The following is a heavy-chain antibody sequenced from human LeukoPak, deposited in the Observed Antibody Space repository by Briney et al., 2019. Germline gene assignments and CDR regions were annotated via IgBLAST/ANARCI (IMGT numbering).Heavy chain of an antibody. J-gene: IGHJ4*02. CDR3: ARQTDIAMVTSRGTFDY. D-gene: IGHD5-18*01. V-gene: IGHV4-39*01. CDR1: GGSISSATYY. Sequence: KASETLSLTCTVSGGSISSATYYWGWIRQPPGKGLEWIGIIYYSGSTYYNPSLKSRVTISVDTSKNQFSLNVSSVTAADTAVYYCARQTDIAMVTSRGTFDYWGQGTLVTVSS. CDR2: IYYSGST.